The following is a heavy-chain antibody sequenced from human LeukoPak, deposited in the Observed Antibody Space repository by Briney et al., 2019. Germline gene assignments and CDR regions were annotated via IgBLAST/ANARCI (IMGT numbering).Heavy chain of an antibody. CDR1: GYTFTSYG. CDR2: ISAYNGNT. D-gene: IGHD3-10*01. J-gene: IGHJ4*02. CDR3: AREWVAYSGSGSYYIGRFFDH. Sequence: ASVKVSCKASGYTFTSYGISWVRQAPGQGLEWMGGISAYNGNTNYAQKLQGRVTMTTDASTSTAYMELRSLRSEETAVYYCAREWVAYSGSGSYYIGRFFDHWGQGTLVTVSS. V-gene: IGHV1-18*01.